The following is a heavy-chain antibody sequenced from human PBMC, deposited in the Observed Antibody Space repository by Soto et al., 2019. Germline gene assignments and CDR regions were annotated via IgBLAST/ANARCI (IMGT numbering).Heavy chain of an antibody. CDR2: IYPADSDT. Sequence: GESLKISCKASGYTFASYWIGWVRQMPGKGLEWMGIIYPADSDTRYNPSFQSQVTISADKSITTAYLQWSSLKASDTAMYYCSGGPTPLFDHWGQGTLVTVSS. J-gene: IGHJ4*02. D-gene: IGHD2-15*01. V-gene: IGHV5-51*01. CDR3: SGGPTPLFDH. CDR1: GYTFASYW.